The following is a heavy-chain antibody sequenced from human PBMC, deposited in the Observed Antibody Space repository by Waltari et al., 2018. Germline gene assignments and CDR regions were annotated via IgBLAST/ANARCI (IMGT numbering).Heavy chain of an antibody. Sequence: EVQLLESGGDLVQPGGSLRLSCAVSGFSFSIYAMSWVRQAPGKGREWVAAISGGVDNTFYLDSVKGRFTISRDISTNTLFLEMSSLRVEDTALYYCTRAAHGYGDWSWGHGTLVTVSS. CDR2: ISGGVDNT. D-gene: IGHD2-21*02. CDR1: GFSFSIYA. V-gene: IGHV3-23*01. J-gene: IGHJ5*01. CDR3: TRAAHGYGDWS.